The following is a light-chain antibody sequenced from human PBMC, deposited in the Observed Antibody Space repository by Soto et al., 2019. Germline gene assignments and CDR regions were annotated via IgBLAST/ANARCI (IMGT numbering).Light chain of an antibody. CDR1: QSVSSN. CDR3: QQYKNWPT. J-gene: IGKJ1*01. CDR2: GAS. Sequence: EIVMTQSPATLSVSPGERATLSCRASQSVSSNLAWYQQKLGQAPRLLIYGASTRATGIPARLSGSGSGTEFTLTISRLQSEDVAVYYCQQYKNWPTFGQGTKVEIK. V-gene: IGKV3-15*01.